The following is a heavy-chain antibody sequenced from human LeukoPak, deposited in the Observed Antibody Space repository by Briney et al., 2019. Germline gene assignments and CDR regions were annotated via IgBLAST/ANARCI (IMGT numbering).Heavy chain of an antibody. J-gene: IGHJ1*01. D-gene: IGHD3-22*01. V-gene: IGHV3-7*01. CDR1: GFTFSNYW. CDR3: ATCSSGYYCDHFQT. CDR2: IKQDGIEK. Sequence: GGSLRLSCTASGFTFSNYWKTWIRQAPGKGLEWVANIKQDGIEKYYVDSVEGRFTVSRDNSKNSLFLQIESLRAADTAVYYCATCSSGYYCDHFQTWGQGSLVTASS.